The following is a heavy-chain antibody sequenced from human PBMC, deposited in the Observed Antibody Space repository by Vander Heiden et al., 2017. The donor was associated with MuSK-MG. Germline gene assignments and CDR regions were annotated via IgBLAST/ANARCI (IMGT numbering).Heavy chain of an antibody. CDR3: ARVNSYPALRGIAPIDY. CDR1: RVPISGYY. V-gene: IGHV4-59*01. Sequence: QVHLQQPAPGLTEHSATLSLTSTFPRVPISGYYWSWIRQPPGKGLEWIGYIYHRGSPNYNPPLQSRVTISVPTSKSQFSLKLRSVTAADKAEYYRARVNSYPALRGIAPIDYWGQRTLVTVYS. D-gene: IGHD5-18*01. J-gene: IGHJ4*02. CDR2: IYHRGSP.